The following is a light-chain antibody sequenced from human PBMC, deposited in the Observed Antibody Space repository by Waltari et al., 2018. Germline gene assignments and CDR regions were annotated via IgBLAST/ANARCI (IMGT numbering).Light chain of an antibody. CDR3: MQGTYWPGT. Sequence: DVVMSQSPLSLPVTLGQPASISCRSSQSLVYSDGNTYLSWFQQRPGQSPRRLISKVSNRDSGVPDRISGSGSGTNFTLKISKMEAEDVGVYYCMQGTYWPGTFGQGTKVEIK. V-gene: IGKV2-30*01. CDR2: KVS. J-gene: IGKJ1*01. CDR1: QSLVYSDGNTY.